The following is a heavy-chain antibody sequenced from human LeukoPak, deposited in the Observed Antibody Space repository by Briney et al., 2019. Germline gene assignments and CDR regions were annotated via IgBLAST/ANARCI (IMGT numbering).Heavy chain of an antibody. D-gene: IGHD3-3*01. CDR2: IYYSGST. CDR1: GGSISSGGYY. CDR3: ARGAIFGVAHAFDI. J-gene: IGHJ3*02. V-gene: IGHV4-31*02. Sequence: SETLSLTWTVSGGSISSGGYYWSWIRQHPGKGLEWIGYIYYSGSTYYNPSLKSRVTISVDTSKNQFSLKLSSVTAADTAVYYCARGAIFGVAHAFDIWGQGTMVTVSS.